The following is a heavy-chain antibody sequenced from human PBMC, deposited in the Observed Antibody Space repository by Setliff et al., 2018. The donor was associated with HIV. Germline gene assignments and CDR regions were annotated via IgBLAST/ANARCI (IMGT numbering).Heavy chain of an antibody. V-gene: IGHV4-4*02. CDR3: ASTTYYYDSSGYNPWPLFDY. Sequence: SETLSLTCAVSGGSISSGNWWSWVRQPPGKRLEWIGEIYHSGITNYNPSLKSRVTISVDKSKNQFSLKLSSVTAADTAVYYCASTTYYYDSSGYNPWPLFDYWGQGTLVTVSS. D-gene: IGHD3-22*01. J-gene: IGHJ4*02. CDR1: GGSISSGNW. CDR2: IYHSGIT.